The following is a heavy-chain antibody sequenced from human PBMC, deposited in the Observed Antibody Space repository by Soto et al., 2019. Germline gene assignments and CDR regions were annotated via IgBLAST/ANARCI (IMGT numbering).Heavy chain of an antibody. CDR1: GGTFSSYT. V-gene: IGHV1-69*02. D-gene: IGHD6-13*01. CDR3: ARPSRDRAAAGIYYYYGMDV. Sequence: GASVKVSCKASGGTFSSYTISWVRQAPGQGLEWMGRIIPILGIANYAQKFQGRVTITADKSTSTAYMELSSLRSEDTAVYYCARPSRDRAAAGIYYYYGMDVWGQGTTVTVSS. CDR2: IIPILGIA. J-gene: IGHJ6*02.